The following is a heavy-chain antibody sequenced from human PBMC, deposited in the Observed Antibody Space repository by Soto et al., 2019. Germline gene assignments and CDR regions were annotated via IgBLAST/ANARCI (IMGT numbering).Heavy chain of an antibody. D-gene: IGHD2-2*01. V-gene: IGHV4-30-4*01. CDR3: ARGRQYQLLRFDP. CDR1: GGSISSGDYY. Sequence: SETLSLTCTVSGGSISSGDYYWSWIRQPPGKGLEWIGYIYYSGSTYYNPSLKSRVTISVDTSKNQFSLKLSSVTAADTAVYYCARGRQYQLLRFDPWGQGTLVTVSS. CDR2: IYYSGST. J-gene: IGHJ5*02.